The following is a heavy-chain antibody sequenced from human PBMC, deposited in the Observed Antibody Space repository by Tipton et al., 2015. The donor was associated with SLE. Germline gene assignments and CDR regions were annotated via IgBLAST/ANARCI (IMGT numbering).Heavy chain of an antibody. CDR1: GFTFSSNW. D-gene: IGHD1-14*01. V-gene: IGHV3-33*08. J-gene: IGHJ4*02. Sequence: SLRLSCVASGFTFSSNWMSWVRQAPGKGLEWVALIWYDGSKQFYADSVKGRFTISRDNAKNSLFLQMNSLRADDTAVYYCARDISSPRAYFDLWGQGTLVTVSS. CDR2: IWYDGSKQ. CDR3: ARDISSPRAYFDL.